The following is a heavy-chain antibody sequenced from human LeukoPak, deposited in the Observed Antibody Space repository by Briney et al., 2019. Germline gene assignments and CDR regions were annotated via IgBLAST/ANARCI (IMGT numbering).Heavy chain of an antibody. V-gene: IGHV4-61*02. D-gene: IGHD3-10*01. CDR2: IYTSGST. J-gene: IGHJ4*02. CDR1: GVSISSGSYY. CDR3: AKAAKYYFGSDTYYYFDY. Sequence: SETLSLTCTVSGVSISSGSYYWSWIRQPAGKGLEWIGRIYTSGSTNYNPSLKSRVTMSVDTSKSQFSLSLSSVTSADTAVYYCAKAAKYYFGSDTYYYFDYWGQGILVTVSS.